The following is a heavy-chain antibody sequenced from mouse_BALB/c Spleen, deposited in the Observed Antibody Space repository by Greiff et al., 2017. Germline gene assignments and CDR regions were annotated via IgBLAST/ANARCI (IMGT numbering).Heavy chain of an antibody. J-gene: IGHJ4*01. V-gene: IGHV2-2*02. CDR2: IWSGGST. Sequence: VKLQESGPGLVQPSQSLSITCTVSGFSLTSYGVHWVRQSPGKGLEWLGVIWSGGSTDYNAAFISRLSISKDNSKSQVFFKMNSLQANDTAIYYCARSYGNYVLYAMDYWGQGTSVTVSS. CDR1: GFSLTSYG. D-gene: IGHD2-1*01. CDR3: ARSYGNYVLYAMDY.